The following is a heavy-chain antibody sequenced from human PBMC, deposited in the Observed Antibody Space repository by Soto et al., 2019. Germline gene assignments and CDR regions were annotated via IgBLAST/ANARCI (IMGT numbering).Heavy chain of an antibody. V-gene: IGHV4-59*01. Sequence: SETLSLTCPVSGGCISSYYWSWIRQPPGKVLEWMWYIYYSGSTNYNPPLKSRVTISVDTSKNQFSLKLSSVTAADTAVYYCARGEGSSGAYYYYGMDVWGQGTTVT. CDR2: IYYSGST. J-gene: IGHJ6*02. D-gene: IGHD3-10*01. CDR1: GGCISSYY. CDR3: ARGEGSSGAYYYYGMDV.